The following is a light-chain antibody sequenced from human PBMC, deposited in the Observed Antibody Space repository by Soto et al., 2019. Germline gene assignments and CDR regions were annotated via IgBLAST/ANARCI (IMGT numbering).Light chain of an antibody. CDR3: HHYNYWPET. V-gene: IGKV3-15*01. J-gene: IGKJ1*01. CDR2: GAS. Sequence: EIVLSQSPATLSASPGESVSLSCRASQSVRDNLAWYQQKPGHAPRLLIFGASTRATGIPVRFSGSGSGTEFTLSISSLQSEDFAVYYCHHYNYWPETFGQGTKVDIK. CDR1: QSVRDN.